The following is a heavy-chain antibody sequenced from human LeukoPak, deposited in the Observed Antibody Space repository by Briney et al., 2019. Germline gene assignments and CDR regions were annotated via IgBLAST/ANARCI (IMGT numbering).Heavy chain of an antibody. Sequence: GGSLRLSCAASGFTFSSYAMSWVRQAPGKGLEWVSAISGSGGSTYYADSVKGRFTISRDNSKNTLYLQMNSLRAEDTAVCYCAKDYRYCSSTSCYNADAFDIWGQGTMVTVSS. CDR2: ISGSGGST. J-gene: IGHJ3*02. CDR3: AKDYRYCSSTSCYNADAFDI. D-gene: IGHD2-2*02. CDR1: GFTFSSYA. V-gene: IGHV3-23*01.